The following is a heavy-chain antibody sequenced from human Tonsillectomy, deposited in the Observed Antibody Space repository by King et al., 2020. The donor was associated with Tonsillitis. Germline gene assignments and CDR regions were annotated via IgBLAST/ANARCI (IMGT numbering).Heavy chain of an antibody. D-gene: IGHD3-10*01. Sequence: VQLVESGGSLVQPGGSLRLSCAASGFTFSSSEMNWVRQAPGKGLKWVSYISGSGSAIYYADSVKGRFTISRDNAKNSLYLQMNSLRAEDTAIYYCARYYGSGTYLDYWGQGTLVTVSS. CDR1: GFTFSSSE. J-gene: IGHJ4*02. CDR2: ISGSGSAI. V-gene: IGHV3-48*03. CDR3: ARYYGSGTYLDY.